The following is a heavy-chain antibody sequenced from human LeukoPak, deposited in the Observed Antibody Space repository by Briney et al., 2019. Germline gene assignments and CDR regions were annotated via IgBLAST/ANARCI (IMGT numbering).Heavy chain of an antibody. J-gene: IGHJ1*01. V-gene: IGHV3-9*01. Sequence: GGSLRLSCAASGFTFDDSAMDWVRHVPGKGLEWVSGISWNSGIIDYTDSVKGRFTISRDNAKNSLYLQMNNLRPDDTAFYYCAKAPPYYSDSSGYFQQGGQGTLVTVSA. CDR3: AKAPPYYSDSSGYFQQ. CDR2: ISWNSGII. CDR1: GFTFDDSA. D-gene: IGHD3-22*01.